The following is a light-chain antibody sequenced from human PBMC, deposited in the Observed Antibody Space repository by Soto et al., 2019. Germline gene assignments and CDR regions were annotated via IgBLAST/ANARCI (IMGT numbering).Light chain of an antibody. Sequence: QSVLTQPASVSGSRGQSITISWTGTSSDVGSYNLVSWYQQHPGKAPKLMIYEGSKRPSGVSNRFSGSKSGNTASLTISGLQAEDEADYYCCSYAGSSTYVFGTGTKVTVL. V-gene: IGLV2-23*01. CDR2: EGS. J-gene: IGLJ1*01. CDR3: CSYAGSSTYV. CDR1: SSDVGSYNL.